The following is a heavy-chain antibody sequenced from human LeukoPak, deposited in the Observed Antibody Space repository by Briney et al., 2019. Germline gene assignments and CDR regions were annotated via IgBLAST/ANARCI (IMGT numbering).Heavy chain of an antibody. CDR2: IFHSGST. V-gene: IGHV4-4*02. CDR1: GGSIGSGVW. D-gene: IGHD3/OR15-3a*01. J-gene: IGHJ4*02. Sequence: PSGTLSLTCAVSGGSIGSGVWWNWVRQPPGKGLEWIGDIFHSGSTNYNPSLKSRVTISVDKSKNQFSLKLSSVTAADTAVYYCARATWTHFDYWGQGTLVTVYS. CDR3: ARATWTHFDY.